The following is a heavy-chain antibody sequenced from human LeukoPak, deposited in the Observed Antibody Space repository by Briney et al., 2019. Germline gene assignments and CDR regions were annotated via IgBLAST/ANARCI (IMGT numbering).Heavy chain of an antibody. Sequence: SETLSLTCTVSGGSISSGGYYWSWIRQPAGKGLEWIGRIYTSGTTNYNPSLKSRVIISVDTSKNQFSLRLSSVTAADTAVYYCAREFQHWGQGTLVTVSS. CDR1: GGSISSGGYY. V-gene: IGHV4-61*02. CDR2: IYTSGTT. CDR3: AREFQH. J-gene: IGHJ1*01.